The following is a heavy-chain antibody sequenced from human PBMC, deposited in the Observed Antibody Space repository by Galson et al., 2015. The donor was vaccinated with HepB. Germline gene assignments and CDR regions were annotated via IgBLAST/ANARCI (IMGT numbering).Heavy chain of an antibody. V-gene: IGHV3-23*01. CDR2: ISGSGSRT. D-gene: IGHD3-3*01. J-gene: IGHJ4*02. CDR3: AKGGTYYDFWSGRGFDY. CDR1: GFTFSSDA. Sequence: SLRLSCAASGFTFSSDAMSWVRQAPGKGLEWVSSISGSGSRTYYTDSVKGRFTISRDNTKNTLYLQMNSLGAEDTAVYYCAKGGTYYDFWSGRGFDYWGQGTLVTVSS.